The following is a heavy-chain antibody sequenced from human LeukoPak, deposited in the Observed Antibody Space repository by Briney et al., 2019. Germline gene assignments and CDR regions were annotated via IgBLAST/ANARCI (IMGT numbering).Heavy chain of an antibody. V-gene: IGHV3-21*01. J-gene: IGHJ4*02. CDR3: ARDGAGHYFDY. Sequence: MSGGSLRLSCAASGFTFGGFNMNWVRQAPGKGLEWVASISSSSSYIYNADSVKGRFTTSGDNAKNSLYLQMDSLRAEDTAVYYCARDGAGHYFDYWGQGALVTVSS. D-gene: IGHD1-14*01. CDR2: ISSSSSYI. CDR1: GFTFGGFN.